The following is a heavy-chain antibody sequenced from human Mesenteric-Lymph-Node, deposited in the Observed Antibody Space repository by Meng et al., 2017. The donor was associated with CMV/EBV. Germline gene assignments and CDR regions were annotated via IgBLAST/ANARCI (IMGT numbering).Heavy chain of an antibody. D-gene: IGHD3-22*01. J-gene: IGHJ4*02. Sequence: SETLSLTCTVSGGSISSGDYYWSWIRQPPGKGLEWIGYIYYSGSTYYNPSLKSRVSISVDTSKNQFSLKLSSVTAADTAVFYCARAQYYHDSSGSYLPQYYFDYWGQGTLVTVSS. CDR3: ARAQYYHDSSGSYLPQYYFDY. CDR1: GGSISSGDYY. V-gene: IGHV4-30-4*08. CDR2: IYYSGST.